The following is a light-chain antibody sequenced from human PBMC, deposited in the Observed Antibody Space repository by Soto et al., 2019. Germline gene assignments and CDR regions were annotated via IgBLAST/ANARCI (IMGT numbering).Light chain of an antibody. Sequence: EIVMTQSPATLSVSPGERATLSCRASQSVSSNLAWYQQKPVQAPRLLIYGASTRATGIPARFSGSGSGTEFTLTISSLQSEDFAVYYCQHYTNWPPWTFGQGTKVDIK. CDR2: GAS. V-gene: IGKV3-15*01. J-gene: IGKJ1*01. CDR1: QSVSSN. CDR3: QHYTNWPPWT.